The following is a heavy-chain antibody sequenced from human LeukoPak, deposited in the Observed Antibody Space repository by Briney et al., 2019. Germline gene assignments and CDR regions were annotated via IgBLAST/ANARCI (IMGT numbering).Heavy chain of an antibody. V-gene: IGHV3-30*04. J-gene: IGHJ4*02. CDR2: ISYDGSNK. CDR1: GFTFSSYA. CDR3: ARDRLETLDY. Sequence: GGSLRLSCAASGFTFSSYAMHWVRQAPGKGLEWVAVISYDGSNKYYADSVKGRFTISRDNSKNTLYLRMNSLRAEDTAVYYCARDRLETLDYWGQGTLVTVSS. D-gene: IGHD1-1*01.